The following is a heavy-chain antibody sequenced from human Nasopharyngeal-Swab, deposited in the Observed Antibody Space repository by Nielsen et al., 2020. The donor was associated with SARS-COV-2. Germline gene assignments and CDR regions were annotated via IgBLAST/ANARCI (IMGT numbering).Heavy chain of an antibody. CDR3: ARVKGPPVIAETAFDI. D-gene: IGHD2-21*01. CDR1: GGTFSSYA. Sequence: SMKVSCKASGGTFSSYAISWVRQAPGQGLEWMGGIIPIFGTANYAQKFQGRVTITADESTSTAYMELSSLRSEDTAVYYCARVKGPPVIAETAFDIWGQGTMVTVSS. J-gene: IGHJ3*02. CDR2: IIPIFGTA. V-gene: IGHV1-69*13.